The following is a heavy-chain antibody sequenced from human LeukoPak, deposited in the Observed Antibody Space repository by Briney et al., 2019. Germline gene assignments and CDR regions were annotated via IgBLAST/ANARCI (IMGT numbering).Heavy chain of an antibody. CDR2: IIPIFGTA. CDR1: GGTFSSYA. Sequence: ASVKASCKASGGTFSSYAISWVRQAPGQGLEWMGGIIPIFGTANYAQKFQGRVTITADESTSTAYMELSSLRSEDTAVYYCARAGGCGGDCYFGYYFDYWGQGTLVTVSS. V-gene: IGHV1-69*13. D-gene: IGHD2-21*02. CDR3: ARAGGCGGDCYFGYYFDY. J-gene: IGHJ4*02.